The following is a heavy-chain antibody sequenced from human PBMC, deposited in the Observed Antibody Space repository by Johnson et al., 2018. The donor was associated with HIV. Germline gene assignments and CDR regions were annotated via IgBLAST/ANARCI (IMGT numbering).Heavy chain of an antibody. CDR2: ISYDGSNK. D-gene: IGHD2-8*02. CDR1: GFTFSNYA. CDR3: AKHIVLVVYAIGAAFDI. V-gene: IGHV3-30*04. Sequence: VQLVESGGGLVKPGGSLRLSCAASGFTFSNYAMHWVSQAPGKGLEWVAVISYDGSNKYCADSVKGRFTISRDNSKNTLYLQTNSLRAEDTAVYYCAKHIVLVVYAIGAAFDIWGQGTMVTVSS. J-gene: IGHJ3*02.